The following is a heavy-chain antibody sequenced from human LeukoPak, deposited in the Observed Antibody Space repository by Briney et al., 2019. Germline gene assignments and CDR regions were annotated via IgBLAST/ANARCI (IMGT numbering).Heavy chain of an antibody. J-gene: IGHJ6*02. CDR1: GGTFSSYT. V-gene: IGHV1-69*04. Sequence: SVKVSCKASGGTFSSYTISWVRQALGQGLEWMGRIIPILGIANYAQKFQGRVTITADKSTSTDYMELSSLRSEDTAVYYCARDPGMPEGGYGMDVWGQGTTVTVSS. D-gene: IGHD2-2*01. CDR2: IIPILGIA. CDR3: ARDPGMPEGGYGMDV.